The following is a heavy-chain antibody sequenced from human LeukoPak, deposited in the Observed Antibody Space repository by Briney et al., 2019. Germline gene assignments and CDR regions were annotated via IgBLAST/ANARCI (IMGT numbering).Heavy chain of an antibody. CDR1: GGSFSGYY. Sequence: PSETLSLTCAVHGGSFSGYYWSWIRQPPGKGLEWIGYIYHSGSTYYNPSLKSRVTISVDRSKNQFSLKLSSVTAADTAVYYCARRSRYCSSTSCYLGLYAFDIWGQGTMVTVSS. V-gene: IGHV4-34*01. D-gene: IGHD2-2*01. CDR3: ARRSRYCSSTSCYLGLYAFDI. J-gene: IGHJ3*02. CDR2: IYHSGST.